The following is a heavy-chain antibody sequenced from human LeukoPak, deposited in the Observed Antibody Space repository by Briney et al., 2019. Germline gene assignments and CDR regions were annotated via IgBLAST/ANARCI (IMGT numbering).Heavy chain of an antibody. Sequence: GGPLRLSCAASGFTFNNYEMKGPRHAPGKALEGLSYKSGSGFHISYADSVRGRFTISRDNAKNSLSLQMNSLRVEDTALYYCARGGISIFGVVIYMDVWGKGTTVTVSS. J-gene: IGHJ6*03. CDR2: KSGSGFHI. D-gene: IGHD3-3*01. V-gene: IGHV3-48*03. CDR1: GFTFNNYE. CDR3: ARGGISIFGVVIYMDV.